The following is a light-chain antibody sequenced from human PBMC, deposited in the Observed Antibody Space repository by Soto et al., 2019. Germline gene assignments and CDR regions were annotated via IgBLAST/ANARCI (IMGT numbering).Light chain of an antibody. J-gene: IGKJ1*01. V-gene: IGKV3-15*01. CDR3: DQQNSWPPPT. Sequence: SQSVSSNLAWYQQKPGQAPRLLIYGASTRATGIPARSSGSGSRREFSRPIISLQPQDLSVNYCDQQNSWPPPTFGQGTKVDIK. CDR1: QSVSSN. CDR2: GAS.